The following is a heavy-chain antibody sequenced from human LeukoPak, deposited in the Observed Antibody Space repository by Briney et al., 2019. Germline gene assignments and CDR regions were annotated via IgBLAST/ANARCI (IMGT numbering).Heavy chain of an antibody. D-gene: IGHD6-13*01. Sequence: ASVKVSCKASGYTFTSYGISWVRQAPGQGLEWMGWISAYNGNTNYAQKLQGRATMTTDTSTSTAYMELRSLRSDDTAVYYCARDWSSSSWYDFFDYWGQGTLVTVSS. CDR2: ISAYNGNT. J-gene: IGHJ4*02. CDR3: ARDWSSSSWYDFFDY. V-gene: IGHV1-18*01. CDR1: GYTFTSYG.